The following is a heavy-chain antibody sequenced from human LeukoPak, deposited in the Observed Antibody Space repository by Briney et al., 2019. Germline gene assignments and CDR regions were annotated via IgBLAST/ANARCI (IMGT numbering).Heavy chain of an antibody. CDR3: ARDYPPRWTLYYYGSGSSFDY. CDR1: GFTFSSYA. J-gene: IGHJ4*02. CDR2: ISYDGSNI. V-gene: IGHV3-30-3*01. D-gene: IGHD3-10*01. Sequence: PGGSLRLSCAASGFTFSSYAMHWVRQAPGKGLEWVAVISYDGSNIYYADSVKGRFTISRDNSKNTLYLQMNSLRGEDTGVYYCARDYPPRWTLYYYGSGSSFDYWGQGTLVTVSS.